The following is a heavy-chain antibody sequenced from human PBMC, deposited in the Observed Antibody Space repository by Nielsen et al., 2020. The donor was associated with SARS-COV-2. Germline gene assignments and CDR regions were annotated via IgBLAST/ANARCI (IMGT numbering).Heavy chain of an antibody. V-gene: IGHV1-18*01. J-gene: IGHJ6*02. CDR3: ARDMPYSSRYYYYYGMDV. D-gene: IGHD6-19*01. Sequence: ASVKVSCKASGYTFSSYGISWVRQAPGQGLEWMGWISAYNGNRNYAQKFQGRVTMTTDTSTSTAYMELRSLRSDDTAVYYCARDMPYSSRYYYYYGMDVWGQGTTVTVSS. CDR2: ISAYNGNR. CDR1: GYTFSSYG.